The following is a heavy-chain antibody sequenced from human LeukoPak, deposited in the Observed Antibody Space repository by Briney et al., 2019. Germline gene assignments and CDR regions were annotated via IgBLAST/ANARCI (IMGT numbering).Heavy chain of an antibody. CDR2: ISTSGSII. CDR1: GFTFSSYE. J-gene: IGHJ6*03. CDR3: ARDATTEPGKGYMDV. D-gene: IGHD4-23*01. V-gene: IGHV3-48*03. Sequence: PGGPLRLSCAASGFTFSSYEMNRLRQAPGKGLEGILHISTSGSIIHYADSVKGRFNLYRDNAKESLYLQMNRLRAEDTALYFCARDATTEPGKGYMDVWGKGTTVTISS.